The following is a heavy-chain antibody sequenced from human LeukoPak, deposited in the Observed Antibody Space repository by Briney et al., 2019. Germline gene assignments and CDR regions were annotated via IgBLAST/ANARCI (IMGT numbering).Heavy chain of an antibody. D-gene: IGHD6-19*01. V-gene: IGHV3-7*01. CDR3: AREKGVWYSSGWTYFQH. CDR2: IKQDGSEK. J-gene: IGHJ1*01. Sequence: PGGSLRLSCAASGFTFSSYWMSWVHQAPGKGLEWVANIKQDGSEKYYVDSVKGRFTISRDNAKNSLYLQMNSLRAEDTAVYYCAREKGVWYSSGWTYFQHWGQGTLVTVSS. CDR1: GFTFSSYW.